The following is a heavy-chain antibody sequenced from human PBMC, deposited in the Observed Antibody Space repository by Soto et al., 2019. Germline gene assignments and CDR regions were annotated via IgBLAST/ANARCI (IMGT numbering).Heavy chain of an antibody. CDR3: ARDLSVAGTNYYYGMDV. Sequence: GGSLRLSCAASGFTFSSYSMNWVRQAPGKGLEWVSYISSSSSTIYYADSVKGRFTISRDNAKNPLYLQMNSLRDEDTAVYYCARDLSVAGTNYYYGMDVWGQGTTVTVSS. CDR2: ISSSSSTI. J-gene: IGHJ6*02. D-gene: IGHD6-19*01. CDR1: GFTFSSYS. V-gene: IGHV3-48*02.